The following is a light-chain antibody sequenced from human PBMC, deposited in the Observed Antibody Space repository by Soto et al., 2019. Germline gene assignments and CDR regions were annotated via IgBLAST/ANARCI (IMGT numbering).Light chain of an antibody. CDR2: GAS. V-gene: IGKV3-15*01. CDR3: YQYNNWPRALT. J-gene: IGKJ4*01. Sequence: IVMTQSPATLSVSPGERATLSCRASQSIGTNLGWYQQKPGQAPRLLIYGASTRATGLPARFSGSGSGTEFTLTISGLQSEDFAVYYCYQYNNWPRALTFGGGTKVEIK. CDR1: QSIGTN.